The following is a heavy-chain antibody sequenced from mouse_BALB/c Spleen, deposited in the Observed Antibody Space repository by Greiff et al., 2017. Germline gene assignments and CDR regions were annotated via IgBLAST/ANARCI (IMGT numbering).Heavy chain of an antibody. CDR2: ISYSGST. Sequence: QSGPGLVKPSQSLSLTCTVTGYSITSDYAWNWIRQFPGNKLEWMGYISYSGSTSYNPSLKSRISITRDTSKNQFFLQLNSVTTEDTATYYCARRPTTVVATRYFDVWGAGTTVTVSS. J-gene: IGHJ1*01. D-gene: IGHD1-1*01. V-gene: IGHV3-2*02. CDR3: ARRPTTVVATRYFDV. CDR1: GYSITSDYA.